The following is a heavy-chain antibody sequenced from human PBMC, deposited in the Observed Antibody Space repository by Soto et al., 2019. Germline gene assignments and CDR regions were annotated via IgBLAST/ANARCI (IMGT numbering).Heavy chain of an antibody. CDR3: ARDPRYCSGGSCYSGDIDY. Sequence: GASVKVSCKASGYTFTSYGISWVRQAPGQGLEWMGWISAYNGNTNCAQKLQGRVTMTTDTSTSTAYMELRSLRSDDTAVYYCARDPRYCSGGSCYSGDIDYWGQGTLVTVSS. J-gene: IGHJ4*02. CDR1: GYTFTSYG. V-gene: IGHV1-18*04. D-gene: IGHD2-15*01. CDR2: ISAYNGNT.